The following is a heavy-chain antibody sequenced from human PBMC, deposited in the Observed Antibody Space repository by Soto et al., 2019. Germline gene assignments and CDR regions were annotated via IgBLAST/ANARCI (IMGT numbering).Heavy chain of an antibody. Sequence: GGSLRLSCAASGFTFSSYAMHWVRQAPGKGLEWVAVISYDGSNKYYADSVKGRFTISRDNSKNTLYLQMNSLRAEDTAVYYCARLPGITTFRRDYWGQGTLVTVSS. V-gene: IGHV3-30-3*01. CDR3: ARLPGITTFRRDY. CDR2: ISYDGSNK. J-gene: IGHJ4*02. CDR1: GFTFSSYA. D-gene: IGHD1-1*01.